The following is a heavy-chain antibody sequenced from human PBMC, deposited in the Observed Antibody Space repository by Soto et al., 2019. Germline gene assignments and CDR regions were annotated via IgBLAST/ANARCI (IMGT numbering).Heavy chain of an antibody. CDR2: IRYDGSNK. J-gene: IGHJ4*02. CDR3: ARENYDILTGYSNGRFDY. V-gene: IGHV3-33*01. CDR1: GFTFSSYG. D-gene: IGHD3-9*01. Sequence: QVQLVESGGGVVQPGRSLRLSCAASGFTFSSYGMHWVRQAPGKGLEWVAVIRYDGSNKYYADSVKGRFTISRDNSKNTLYLQMNSLRAEDTAVYYCARENYDILTGYSNGRFDYWGQGTLVTVSS.